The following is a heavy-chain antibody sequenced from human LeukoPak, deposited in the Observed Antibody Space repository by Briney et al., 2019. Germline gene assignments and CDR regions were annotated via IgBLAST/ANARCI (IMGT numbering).Heavy chain of an antibody. CDR2: IIHSGST. Sequence: KTSETLSLTCAVYGGSLSDYYSSWIRHPPGEGLEWIGEIIHSGSTNYNPSLKSRVTISVDTSKNQFSLKLSSVTAADTAVYYCARGLYSSSWYFSHFDYWGQGTLVSVSS. D-gene: IGHD6-13*01. V-gene: IGHV4-34*01. CDR3: ARGLYSSSWYFSHFDY. CDR1: GGSLSDYY. J-gene: IGHJ4*02.